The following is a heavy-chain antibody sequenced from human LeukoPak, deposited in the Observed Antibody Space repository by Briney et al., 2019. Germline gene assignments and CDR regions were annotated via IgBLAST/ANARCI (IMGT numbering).Heavy chain of an antibody. CDR2: ISAYSGNT. Sequence: ASVKVSCKASGYTFNRYGISWVRQAPGQGLEWMAWISAYSGNTNYAQKFQDRVTVTTDTSTSTAYMELRSLRSDDTAVYYCAKDPRELHYFDYWGQGTLVTVSS. CDR3: AKDPRELHYFDY. J-gene: IGHJ4*02. CDR1: GYTFNRYG. V-gene: IGHV1-18*01. D-gene: IGHD1-26*01.